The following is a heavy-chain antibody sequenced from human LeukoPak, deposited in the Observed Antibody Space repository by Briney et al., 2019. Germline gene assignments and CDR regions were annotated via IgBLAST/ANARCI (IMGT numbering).Heavy chain of an antibody. J-gene: IGHJ4*02. CDR1: GGSISSYY. CDR3: ARVGGIAAFDY. CDR2: IYYSGST. V-gene: IGHV4-59*01. D-gene: IGHD6-13*01. Sequence: PSETLSLTCTVSGGSISSYYWSWIRQPPGKGLEWIGYIYYSGSTNYNPSRKSRVTISVDTSKNQFSLKLSSVTAADTAVYYCARVGGIAAFDYWGQGTLVTVSS.